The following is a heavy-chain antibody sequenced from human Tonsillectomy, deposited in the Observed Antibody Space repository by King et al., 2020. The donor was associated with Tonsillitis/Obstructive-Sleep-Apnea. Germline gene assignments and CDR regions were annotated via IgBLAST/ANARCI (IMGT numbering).Heavy chain of an antibody. D-gene: IGHD1-26*01. J-gene: IGHJ4*02. V-gene: IGHV3-53*01. CDR2: IYSGGST. CDR1: GFTVSSNY. Sequence: VQLVESGGGLIQPGGSLRLSCAASGFTVSSNYMSWVRQAPGKGLEWVSVIYSGGSTYYADSVKGRFTISRDNSKNTLYLHMNSLRAEDTAVYYCARGLVGATSLDVSLDYWGQGTLVTVSS. CDR3: ARGLVGATSLDVSLDY.